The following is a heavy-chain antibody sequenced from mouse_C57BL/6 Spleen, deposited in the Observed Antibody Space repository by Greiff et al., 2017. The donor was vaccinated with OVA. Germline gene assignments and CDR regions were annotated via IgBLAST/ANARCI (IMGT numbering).Heavy chain of an antibody. CDR2: IYPGSGNT. Sequence: VQLQQSGPELVKPGASVKISCKASGYSFTSYYIHWVKQRPGQGLEWIGWIYPGSGNTKYNEKFKGKATLTADTSSSTAYMQLSSLTSEDSAVYYCARGRLWYAMDYWGQGTSVTVSS. CDR1: GYSFTSYY. J-gene: IGHJ4*01. V-gene: IGHV1-66*01. D-gene: IGHD1-1*02. CDR3: ARGRLWYAMDY.